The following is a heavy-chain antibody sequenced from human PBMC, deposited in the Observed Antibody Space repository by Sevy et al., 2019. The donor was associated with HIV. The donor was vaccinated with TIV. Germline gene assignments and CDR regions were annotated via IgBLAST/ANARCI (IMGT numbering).Heavy chain of an antibody. CDR3: KRDGGAFDKGFDP. CDR2: ISSSGSSI. Sequence: GGSLRLSCAASGFTFSSYDMNWVRQAPGKGLEWVSKISSSGSSIYYADSVKGRFTISRDKAKKSLELQMNSQKAEDTANYYCKRDGGAFDKGFDPWGQGTLVTVSS. CDR1: GFTFSSYD. J-gene: IGHJ5*02. D-gene: IGHD3-10*01. V-gene: IGHV3-48*03.